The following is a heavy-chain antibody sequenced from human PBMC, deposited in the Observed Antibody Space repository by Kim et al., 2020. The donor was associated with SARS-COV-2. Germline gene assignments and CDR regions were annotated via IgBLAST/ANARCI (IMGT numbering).Heavy chain of an antibody. Sequence: SETLSLTCAVYGGSFSGYYWSWIRQHPGKGLEWIGEINHSGSTNYNPSLKSRVTISVDTSKNQFSLKLSSVTAAETTVYYCARGQQLVQWRRRGALEPWGEETLVTVSS. CDR2: INHSGST. CDR3: ARGQQLVQWRRRGALEP. J-gene: IGHJ5*02. CDR1: GGSFSGYY. D-gene: IGHD6-13*01. V-gene: IGHV4-34*01.